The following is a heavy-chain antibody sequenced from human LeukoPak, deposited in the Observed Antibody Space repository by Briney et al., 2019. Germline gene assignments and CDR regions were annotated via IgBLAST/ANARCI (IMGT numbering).Heavy chain of an antibody. D-gene: IGHD6-6*01. V-gene: IGHV5-51*01. CDR3: ARSNYFDY. Sequence: GESLKIFCEGSGYSFTNYWIAGVRQVPGKGGGGMSIIYPGVSTPTCSPSFQCQVTISADRSISTACLAWSSLKASDTAIFYCARSNYFDYWGQGTLVTVSS. CDR1: GYSFTNYW. CDR2: IYPGVSTP. J-gene: IGHJ4*02.